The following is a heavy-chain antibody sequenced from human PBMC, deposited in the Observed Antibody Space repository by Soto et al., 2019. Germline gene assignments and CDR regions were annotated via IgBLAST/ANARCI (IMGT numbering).Heavy chain of an antibody. CDR3: ARDWSAEVLPDY. J-gene: IGHJ4*02. Sequence: QVQLVQSGAEVGKPGASVKVSCKASGYTFTTYGISWVRQAPGQGLEWMGWISTYNGNTQFAQRFQGRVTMTTDTSTRTAYMELRSLTSDGTAVYYCARDWSAEVLPDYWGQGTLVTVSS. V-gene: IGHV1-18*01. D-gene: IGHD3-10*01. CDR2: ISTYNGNT. CDR1: GYTFTTYG.